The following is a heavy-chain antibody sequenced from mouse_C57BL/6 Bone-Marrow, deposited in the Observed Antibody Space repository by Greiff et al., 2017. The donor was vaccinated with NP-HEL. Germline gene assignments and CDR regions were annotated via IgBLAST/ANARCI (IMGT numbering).Heavy chain of an antibody. CDR1: GYTFTSYW. CDR2: INPSSGYN. D-gene: IGHD2-12*01. J-gene: IGHJ2*01. Sequence: QVHLKQSGAELVKPGASVKLSCKASGYTFTSYWMHWVKQRPGQGLEWIGYINPSSGYNKYNQKFKVKATLTADKSSSTAYMQLSSLTYEDSAVYYCASYSATRYYFDDWGQGTTLTVSS. CDR3: ASYSATRYYFDD. V-gene: IGHV1-7*01.